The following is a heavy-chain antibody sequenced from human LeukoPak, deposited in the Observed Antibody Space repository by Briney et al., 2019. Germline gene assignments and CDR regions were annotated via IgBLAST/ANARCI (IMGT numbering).Heavy chain of an antibody. Sequence: GGSLRLSCAASGFTFSGYSTNWVRQAPGKGLEWVSHITASGTAMFYADSVKGRFTISRDNAKNSLYLQMNSLRDEDTAVYYCASSGSYRFDYWGREPWSPSPQ. J-gene: IGHJ4*02. CDR1: GFTFSGYS. CDR2: ITASGTAM. CDR3: ASSGSYRFDY. D-gene: IGHD1-26*01. V-gene: IGHV3-48*02.